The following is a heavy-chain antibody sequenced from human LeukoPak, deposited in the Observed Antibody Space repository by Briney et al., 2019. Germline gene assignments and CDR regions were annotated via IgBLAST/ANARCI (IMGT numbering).Heavy chain of an antibody. Sequence: PGGSLRLSCAASGFTFSSYGMHWVRQAPGKGLEWVAVIWYGGSNKYYADSVKGRFTISRDNSKNTLYLQMNSLRAEDTAVYYCAKEGDYYYYMDVWGKGTTVTVSS. CDR2: IWYGGSNK. CDR3: AKEGDYYYYMDV. V-gene: IGHV3-30*02. CDR1: GFTFSSYG. J-gene: IGHJ6*03.